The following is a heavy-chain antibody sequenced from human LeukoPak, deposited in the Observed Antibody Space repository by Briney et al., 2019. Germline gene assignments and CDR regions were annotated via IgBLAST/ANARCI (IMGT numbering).Heavy chain of an antibody. Sequence: GGSLRLSCAASGFTFSSHNMNWVRQAPGKGLEWVSYISTSSSYIYYADSVKGRFTISRDNSKNTLYLQMNSLRAEDTAVYYCAKVRIAVAGPLAYWGQGTLVTVSS. J-gene: IGHJ4*02. D-gene: IGHD6-19*01. CDR1: GFTFSSHN. V-gene: IGHV3-21*01. CDR3: AKVRIAVAGPLAY. CDR2: ISTSSSYI.